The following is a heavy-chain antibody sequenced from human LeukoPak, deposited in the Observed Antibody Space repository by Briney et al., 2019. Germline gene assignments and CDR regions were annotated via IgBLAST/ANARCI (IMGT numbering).Heavy chain of an antibody. CDR2: IIPIFGTA. J-gene: IGHJ3*02. CDR3: ARELYSGSYFWHAFDI. D-gene: IGHD1-26*01. CDR1: GGTFSSYA. Sequence: SVKVSCKASGGTFSSYAISWVRQAPGQGLEWMGGIIPIFGTANYAQKFQGRVTITTDESTSTAYMELRSLRSDDTAVYYCARELYSGSYFWHAFDIWGQGTMVTVSS. V-gene: IGHV1-69*05.